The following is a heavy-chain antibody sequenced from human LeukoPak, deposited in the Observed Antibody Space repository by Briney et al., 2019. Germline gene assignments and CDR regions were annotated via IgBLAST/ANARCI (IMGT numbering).Heavy chain of an antibody. D-gene: IGHD6-13*01. Sequence: SETLSLTCTVSGGSISSSSYYWGWIRQPPGKGLEWIGSIYYSGSTYYNPSLKSRVTISVDTSKNQFSLKLSSVTAADTAVYYRARHPRNSRNFDYWGQGTLVTVSS. CDR2: IYYSGST. CDR3: ARHPRNSRNFDY. CDR1: GGSISSSSYY. J-gene: IGHJ4*02. V-gene: IGHV4-39*01.